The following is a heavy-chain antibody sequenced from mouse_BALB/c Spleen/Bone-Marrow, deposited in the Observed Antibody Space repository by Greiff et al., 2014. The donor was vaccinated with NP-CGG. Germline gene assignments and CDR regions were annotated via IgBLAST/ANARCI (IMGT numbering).Heavy chain of an antibody. Sequence: QVTLKESGAELARPGASVKMSCKASGYTFTSYTMHWVKQRPGQGLEWIGYINPSSGYTNYNQKFKDKATLTADKSSSTAYMQLSSLTSEDSAVYYCARRYYGSTFDYWGQGTTLTVSS. D-gene: IGHD1-1*01. CDR3: ARRYYGSTFDY. J-gene: IGHJ2*01. CDR2: INPSSGYT. CDR1: GYTFTSYT. V-gene: IGHV1-4*01.